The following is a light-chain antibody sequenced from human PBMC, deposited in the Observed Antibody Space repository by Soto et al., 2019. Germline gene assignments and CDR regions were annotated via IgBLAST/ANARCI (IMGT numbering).Light chain of an antibody. CDR1: RGISSN. V-gene: IGKV3-15*01. J-gene: IGKJ1*01. Sequence: IVMTQSPATLSVSPGERATLSCRASRGISSNLAWYQQKPGQAPTLLIYDASTRATGIPARFSGSGSGTEFTLTISSLQSEDFAVYYCHQYNTWPPWTFGQGTKVDIK. CDR2: DAS. CDR3: HQYNTWPPWT.